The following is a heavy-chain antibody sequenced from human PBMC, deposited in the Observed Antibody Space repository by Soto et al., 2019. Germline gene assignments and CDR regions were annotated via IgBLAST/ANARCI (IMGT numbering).Heavy chain of an antibody. CDR3: ARRYCTNTTNCPVGYGLDV. D-gene: IGHD2-8*01. CDR1: GYSFMNYW. CDR2: IFPGTSNT. V-gene: IGHV5-51*01. Sequence: GESLKISCQASGYSFMNYWIGWVRQVPGKGLEWMGLIFPGTSNTRYSPSFQGQVTISVDKSISTVYLQWNSLKASDTAIYYCARRYCTNTTNCPVGYGLDVWGLGTTVTVSS. J-gene: IGHJ6*02.